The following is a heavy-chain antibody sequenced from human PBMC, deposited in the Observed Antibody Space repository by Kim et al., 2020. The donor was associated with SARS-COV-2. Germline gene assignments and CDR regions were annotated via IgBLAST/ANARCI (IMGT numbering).Heavy chain of an antibody. D-gene: IGHD2-2*01. CDR2: IIPIFGTA. CDR1: VGTFSSYA. V-gene: IGHV1-69*13. J-gene: IGHJ6*02. Sequence: SVKVSCKASVGTFSSYAISWVRQAPGQGLEWMGGIIPIFGTANYAQKFQGRVTITADESTSTAYMELSSLRSEDTAVYYCARWNQLLPYYYYGMDVWGQGTTLTVSS. CDR3: ARWNQLLPYYYYGMDV.